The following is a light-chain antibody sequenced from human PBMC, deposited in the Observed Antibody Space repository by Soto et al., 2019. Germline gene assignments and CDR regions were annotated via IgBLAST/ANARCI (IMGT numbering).Light chain of an antibody. Sequence: DIQMTQSPSTLSASVGDRVTITCRASQSINNWLAWYQQKPGKAPKLLIYKGSSLQSGVPSRFSGSASGTEFTLTISSLQPDDFATYYCQQYNSYPYTFGHETKLEIK. J-gene: IGKJ2*01. CDR1: QSINNW. CDR2: KGS. CDR3: QQYNSYPYT. V-gene: IGKV1-5*03.